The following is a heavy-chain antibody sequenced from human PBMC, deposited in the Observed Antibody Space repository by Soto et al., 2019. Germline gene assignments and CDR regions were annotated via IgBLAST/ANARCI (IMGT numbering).Heavy chain of an antibody. D-gene: IGHD1-20*01. CDR3: AKALRITGTFDY. J-gene: IGHJ4*02. CDR1: GFTFSSYG. CDR2: ISYDGSNK. Sequence: QVQLVESGGGVVQPGRSLRLSCAASGFTFSSYGMHWVRQAPGKGLEWVAVISYDGSNKYYADSVKGRFTISRDNSKNTLYPQMNSLRAEDTAVYYCAKALRITGTFDYWGQGTLVTVSS. V-gene: IGHV3-30*18.